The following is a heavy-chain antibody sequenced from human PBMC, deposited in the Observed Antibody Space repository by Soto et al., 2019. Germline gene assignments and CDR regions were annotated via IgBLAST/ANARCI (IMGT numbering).Heavy chain of an antibody. CDR1: GFTFSSYS. J-gene: IGHJ4*02. CDR3: ARDWGVATKDYFDY. Sequence: KQSQTLSLTCAASGFTFSSYSMNWVRQAPGKGLEWVSSISSSSSYIYYADSVKGRFTISRDNTKISLYLQMISLRAEDTAVYYCARDWGVATKDYFDYWGQGTLVTVSS. V-gene: IGHV3-21*01. CDR2: ISSSSSYI. D-gene: IGHD5-12*01.